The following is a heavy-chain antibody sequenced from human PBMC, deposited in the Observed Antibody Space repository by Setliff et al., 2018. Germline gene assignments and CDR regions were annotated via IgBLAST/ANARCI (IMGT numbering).Heavy chain of an antibody. J-gene: IGHJ3*01. Sequence: PSETLSLTCTVSGSAISSGHYWGWIRQPPGKGLEWIGSFRPSGTTYYNPSLNSRVTISVDTSKKQFSLKVTSVTAADTAVYYCVRDAGYGYGVYAYAGGGFDFWGQGTMVTGSS. D-gene: IGHD4-17*01. CDR2: FRPSGTT. CDR1: GSAISSGHY. V-gene: IGHV4-38-2*02. CDR3: VRDAGYGYGVYAYAGGGFDF.